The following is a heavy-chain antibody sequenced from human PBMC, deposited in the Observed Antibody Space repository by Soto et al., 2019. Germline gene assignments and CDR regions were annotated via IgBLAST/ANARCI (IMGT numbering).Heavy chain of an antibody. CDR2: IKQDGSEK. V-gene: IGHV3-7*01. CDR1: GFTFSSYW. CDR3: ARHDFWSGYYMGSNYYYYMDV. D-gene: IGHD3-3*01. Sequence: HPGGSLRLSCAASGFTFSSYWMSWVRQAPGKGLEWVANIKQDGSEKYYVDSVKGRFTISRDNAKNSLYLQMNSLRAEDTAVYYCARHDFWSGYYMGSNYYYYMDVWGKGTTVTVSS. J-gene: IGHJ6*03.